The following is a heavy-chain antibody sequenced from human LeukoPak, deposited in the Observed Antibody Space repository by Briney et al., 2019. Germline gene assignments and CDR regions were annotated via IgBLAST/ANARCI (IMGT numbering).Heavy chain of an antibody. CDR1: GGTFSSYA. CDR2: IIPIFGTA. D-gene: IGHD2-2*01. J-gene: IGHJ6*04. CDR3: ARALIVVVPAAPLEYYYYGMDV. V-gene: IGHV1-69*01. Sequence: ASVKVSCKASGGTFSSYAISWVRQVPGQGLEWMGGIIPIFGTANYAQKFQGRVTITADESTSTAYMELSSLRSEDTAVYYCARALIVVVPAAPLEYYYYGMDVWGKGTTVTVSS.